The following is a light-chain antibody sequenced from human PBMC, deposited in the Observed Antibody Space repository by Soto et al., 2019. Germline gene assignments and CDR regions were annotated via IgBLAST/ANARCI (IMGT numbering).Light chain of an antibody. V-gene: IGKV2-30*01. Sequence: DLVLTQSPLSLSVTLGQPASISCRSSQSLVSSDGNTYLNWFQQRPGQSPRRLIFKVSDRDSGVPDRFSGSGSGTDFTLKISRVEAEDVGIYYCMQGKHWPWTFGQGTKAEIK. CDR2: KVS. J-gene: IGKJ1*01. CDR3: MQGKHWPWT. CDR1: QSLVSSDGNTY.